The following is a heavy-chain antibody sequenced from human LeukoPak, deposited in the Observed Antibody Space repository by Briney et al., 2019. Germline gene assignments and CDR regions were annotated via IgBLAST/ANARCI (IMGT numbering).Heavy chain of an antibody. CDR1: GGSISSYY. J-gene: IGHJ4*02. Sequence: SETLSLTCTGSGGSISSYYWSWIRQPPGKGLEWIGFIYYSGTTNYNPSRKSRVTISVDTSKNQFSQRLSSATAADTAVYYCDRYDGSGYIDYWGQGTLVTVSS. D-gene: IGHD3-22*01. CDR3: DRYDGSGYIDY. V-gene: IGHV4-59*08. CDR2: IYYSGTT.